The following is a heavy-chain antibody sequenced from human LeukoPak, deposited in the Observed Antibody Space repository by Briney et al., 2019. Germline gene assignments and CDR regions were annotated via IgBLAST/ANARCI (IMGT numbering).Heavy chain of an antibody. V-gene: IGHV4-34*01. D-gene: IGHD2-2*01. CDR1: RGSFRGYY. CDR3: ASTERCSTTCPLDY. Sequence: SETLSLTCAVYRGSFRGYYWSWIRQPPGKGLEWIGEINHSGSTNYNPSLKSRVTISLDTSMKKFSLKLNSVTAADTAVYYCASTERCSTTCPLDYWGQGTLVTVSS. CDR2: INHSGST. J-gene: IGHJ4*02.